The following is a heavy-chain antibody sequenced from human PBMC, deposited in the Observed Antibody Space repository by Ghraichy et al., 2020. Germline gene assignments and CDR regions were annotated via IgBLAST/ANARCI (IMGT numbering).Heavy chain of an antibody. V-gene: IGHV4-61*02. CDR3: ARDCYDNGPSGWFDP. Sequence: SETLSLTCTVSGGSISSGSYYWSWIRQPAGKGLEWIGRIYTSGSTNYNPSLKSRVTMSVDTSKNQFSLKLSSVTAADTAVYYCARDCYDNGPSGWFDPWGQGTLVTVSS. J-gene: IGHJ5*02. D-gene: IGHD3-22*01. CDR1: GGSISSGSYY. CDR2: IYTSGST.